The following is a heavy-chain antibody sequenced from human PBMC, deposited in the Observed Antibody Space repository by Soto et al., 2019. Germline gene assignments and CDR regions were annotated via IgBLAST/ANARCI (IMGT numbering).Heavy chain of an antibody. CDR3: ARHRGDNWNPYNWFDP. CDR1: GGSISSSSYY. Sequence: SETLSLTCTVSGGSISSSSYYWGWIRQPPGKGLEWIGSIYYRGSTYYNPSLKSRVTISVDTSKNQFSLKLSSVTAADTAVYYCARHRGDNWNPYNWFDPWGQGTLVTVSS. D-gene: IGHD1-1*01. V-gene: IGHV4-39*01. J-gene: IGHJ5*02. CDR2: IYYRGST.